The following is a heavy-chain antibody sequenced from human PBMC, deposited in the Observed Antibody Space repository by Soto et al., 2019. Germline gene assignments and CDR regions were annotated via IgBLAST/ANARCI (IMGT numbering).Heavy chain of an antibody. V-gene: IGHV3-13*01. CDR1: GFTLRNHD. Sequence: PGGSLRLSCAASGFTLRNHDMYWVRQATGKSLEWVSAIGIGGDTYYPASVKGRFTISRQNAKNSLYLQMNNLRAGDTAVYYCARGPGSPRYYNGMDVWGQGTTVTVSS. CDR2: IGIGGDT. D-gene: IGHD3-10*01. CDR3: ARGPGSPRYYNGMDV. J-gene: IGHJ6*02.